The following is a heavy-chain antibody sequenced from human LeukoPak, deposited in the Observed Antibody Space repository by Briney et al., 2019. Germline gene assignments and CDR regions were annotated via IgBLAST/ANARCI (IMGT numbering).Heavy chain of an antibody. CDR3: VRFSGAPDY. CDR2: IGSNRFYGGTT. Sequence: GGSLRLSCTASGFTFGDYAVSWFRQAPGKGPEWVSFIGSNRFYGGTTEYAASVKGRFTISRDDSKSVAYLQMNSLRTEDTAVYYCVRFSGAPDYWGQGTLVTVSS. D-gene: IGHD3-3*01. CDR1: GFTFGDYA. J-gene: IGHJ4*02. V-gene: IGHV3-49*03.